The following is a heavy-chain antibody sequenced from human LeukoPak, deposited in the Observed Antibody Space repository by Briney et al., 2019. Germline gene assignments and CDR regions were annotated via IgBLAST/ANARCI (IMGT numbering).Heavy chain of an antibody. Sequence: GGSLRLSCAASGFTFDDYAMHWVRQAPGKGLEWVSGISWNSGSIGYADSVKGRFTISRDNAKNSLYLQMNSLRAEDTALYYCAKDIGSTLNYYYMDVWGKGTTVTISS. D-gene: IGHD2/OR15-2a*01. J-gene: IGHJ6*03. CDR3: AKDIGSTLNYYYMDV. V-gene: IGHV3-9*01. CDR2: ISWNSGSI. CDR1: GFTFDDYA.